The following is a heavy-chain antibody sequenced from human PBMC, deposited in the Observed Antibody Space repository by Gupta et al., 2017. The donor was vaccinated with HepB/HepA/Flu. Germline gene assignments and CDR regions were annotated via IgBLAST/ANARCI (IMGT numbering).Heavy chain of an antibody. CDR3: AKPYTVDY. Sequence: EVQLLESGGGLVQQGGSLRLSCSASVFSFSSFVMTWVRQAPGKGLEWVSGISANGQKTFYADSVKGRFTISRDNSKNRLYLQLNSLRVEDTAVYFCAKPYTVDYWGQGALVTVSS. CDR1: VFSFSSFV. J-gene: IGHJ4*02. CDR2: ISANGQKT. D-gene: IGHD4-17*01. V-gene: IGHV3-23*01.